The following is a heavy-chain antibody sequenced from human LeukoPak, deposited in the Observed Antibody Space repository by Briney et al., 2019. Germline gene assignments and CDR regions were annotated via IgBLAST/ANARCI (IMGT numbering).Heavy chain of an antibody. CDR2: ISGSGGST. V-gene: IGHV3-23*01. CDR3: AKVNWGDDILTGYYYYGMDV. CDR1: GFTFSSYW. J-gene: IGHJ6*02. Sequence: PGGSLRLSCAASGFTFSSYWMSWVRQAPGKGLEWVSAISGSGGSTYYADSVKGRFTISRDNSKNTLYLQMNSLRAEDTAVYYCAKVNWGDDILTGYYYYGMDVWGQGTTVTVSS. D-gene: IGHD3-9*01.